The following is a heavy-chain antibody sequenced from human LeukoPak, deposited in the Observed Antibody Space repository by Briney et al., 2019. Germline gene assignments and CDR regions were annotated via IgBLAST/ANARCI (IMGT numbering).Heavy chain of an antibody. D-gene: IGHD1-26*01. CDR2: ISHDGSRI. CDR3: AREANQFDY. J-gene: IGHJ4*02. V-gene: IGHV3-30*03. Sequence: GGSLRLSCAASGFTFSSYGMHWVRQAPGKGLEWVAVISHDGSRIYYIDSVKGRFTISRDNSKNTLYLQMNSLRAEDTAVYYCAREANQFDYWGQGTLVTVSS. CDR1: GFTFSSYG.